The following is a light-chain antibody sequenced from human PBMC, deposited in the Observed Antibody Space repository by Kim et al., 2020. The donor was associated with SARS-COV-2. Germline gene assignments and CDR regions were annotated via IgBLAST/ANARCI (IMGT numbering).Light chain of an antibody. CDR1: QSVSSN. V-gene: IGKV3D-15*01. CDR2: GAS. Sequence: CVSPGEGPPLPGRASQSVSSNLAGYQKKPGQAPRLVIYGASTRAAGVPARFSGSVSGAEFTLTISNLQPEDCAVYYCQQYNKWMYTFGQGTKLEI. J-gene: IGKJ2*01. CDR3: QQYNKWMYT.